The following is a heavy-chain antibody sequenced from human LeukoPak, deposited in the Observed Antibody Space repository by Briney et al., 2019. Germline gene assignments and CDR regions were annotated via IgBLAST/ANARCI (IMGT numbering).Heavy chain of an antibody. Sequence: GGSLRLSCAASGFTVSSTDMNWVRQAPGKGLEWVSVIYSGGSTYYADSVKGRFTISRDNSKNTLYLQMNSLRVEDTAVYYCARDTFNYWGQGTLVTASS. CDR3: ARDTFNY. CDR1: GFTVSSTD. CDR2: IYSGGST. V-gene: IGHV3-66*01. J-gene: IGHJ4*02.